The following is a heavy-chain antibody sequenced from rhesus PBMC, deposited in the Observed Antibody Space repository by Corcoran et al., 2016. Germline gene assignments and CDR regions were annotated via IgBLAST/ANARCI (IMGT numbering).Heavy chain of an antibody. V-gene: IGHV4-173*01. J-gene: IGHJ4*01. CDR2: ISGSGGST. Sequence: QLQLQESGPGLVKPSETLSLTCAVSGCSISSNYWSWIRQPPGKGLEWIGRISGSGGSTDYNPSLRSRVTISTATSKNQFSLKLSSVTASDTAVYYCARESVLVVVAIGAFDYWGQGVLVTVSS. D-gene: IGHD2-21*01. CDR3: ARESVLVVVAIGAFDY. CDR1: GCSISSNY.